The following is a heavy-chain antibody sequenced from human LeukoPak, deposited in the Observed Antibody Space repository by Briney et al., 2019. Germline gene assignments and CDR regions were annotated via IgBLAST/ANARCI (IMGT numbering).Heavy chain of an antibody. CDR2: ISSSNRTI. V-gene: IGHV3-48*03. D-gene: IGHD5-12*01. CDR3: ARVEGKWLRSHYYYDMDV. J-gene: IGHJ6*02. CDR1: GFTCSTYE. Sequence: GGSLRLSCAASGFTCSTYEMNWVRQAPGKGLEWVAYISSSNRTIYYADSVKGRFTISRDNAKNSLYLQMNSLRAEDTAVYYCARVEGKWLRSHYYYDMDVWGQGTTVTVSS.